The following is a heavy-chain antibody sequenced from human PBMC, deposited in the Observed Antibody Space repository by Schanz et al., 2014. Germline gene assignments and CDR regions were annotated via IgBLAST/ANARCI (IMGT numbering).Heavy chain of an antibody. V-gene: IGHV3-13*01. CDR2: IGYLGDT. D-gene: IGHD3-9*01. Sequence: EVQLVESGGGLVQPGGSLRLSCAASGFTLSNSDMHWVRQGTGKGLEWVSTIGYLGDTYYPDSVKGRFTVSRDSGQNSLYLQMDSLRAEDTALYFCARDSGPYYDKSMDVWGQGTTXAVSS. CDR1: GFTLSNSD. J-gene: IGHJ6*02. CDR3: ARDSGPYYDKSMDV.